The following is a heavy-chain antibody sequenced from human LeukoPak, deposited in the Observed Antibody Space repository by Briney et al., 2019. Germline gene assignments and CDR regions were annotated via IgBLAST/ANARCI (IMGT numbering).Heavy chain of an antibody. CDR1: GFTFSSYS. CDR3: AKDDGIFGELKDWFDP. V-gene: IGHV3-23*01. CDR2: ISGSGGST. D-gene: IGHD3-10*01. Sequence: GGSLRLSCAASGFTFSSYSMNWVRQAPGKGLEWVSAISGSGGSTYYADSVKGRFTISRDNSKNTLYLQMNSLRAEDTAVYYCAKDDGIFGELKDWFDPWGQGTLVTVSS. J-gene: IGHJ5*02.